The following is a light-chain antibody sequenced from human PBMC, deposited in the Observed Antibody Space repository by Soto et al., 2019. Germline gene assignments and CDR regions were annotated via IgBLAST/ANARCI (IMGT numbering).Light chain of an antibody. CDR2: EVS. CDR3: SSYTSRSTWV. J-gene: IGLJ3*02. Sequence: QSALTQPASVSGSPGQSITISCTGTSSDVGGYNYVSWYQQHPGKAPKLMIYEVSNRPSGVSNRFSGSKSGNTASLTISGLTAEDEADYYFSSYTSRSTWVFGGGTKLTVL. V-gene: IGLV2-14*01. CDR1: SSDVGGYNY.